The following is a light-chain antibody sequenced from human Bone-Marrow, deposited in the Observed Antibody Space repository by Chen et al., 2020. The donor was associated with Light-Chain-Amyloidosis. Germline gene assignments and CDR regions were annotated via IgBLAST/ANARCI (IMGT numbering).Light chain of an antibody. V-gene: IGLV2-14*01. Sequence: QSALTQPASVSGSPGQSITISCTGTSSDVGGDNHVSWYQQHPDKAPKLMIYEVTNRPSWVPDRFSGSKSDTTASLTISGLQTEAAADYFCSAYTITTTLVFGSGTRVTVL. CDR3: SAYTITTTLV. CDR2: EVT. J-gene: IGLJ1*01. CDR1: SSDVGGDNH.